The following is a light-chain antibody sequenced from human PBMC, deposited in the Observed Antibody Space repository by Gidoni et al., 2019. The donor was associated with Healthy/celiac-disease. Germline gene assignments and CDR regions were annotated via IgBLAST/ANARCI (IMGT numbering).Light chain of an antibody. CDR3: QQLNSYLSLT. CDR2: AAS. CDR1: QGISRY. J-gene: IGKJ4*01. V-gene: IGKV1-9*01. Sequence: DIQLTQSPSFLSASVRDRVTITCRASQGISRYLAWYQQKPGKAPKPLIYAASPLQSGVPSRFSGSGSGAEFTLTNSSLQPEDFATYYCQQLNSYLSLTFGGGTKVEIK.